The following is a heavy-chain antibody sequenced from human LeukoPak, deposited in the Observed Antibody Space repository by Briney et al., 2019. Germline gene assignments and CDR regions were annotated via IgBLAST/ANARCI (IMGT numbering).Heavy chain of an antibody. V-gene: IGHV3-74*01. D-gene: IGHD3-9*01. J-gene: IGHJ5*02. CDR2: INSDGSST. CDR3: AQEAYYDILTGFQAPLNWFDP. Sequence: GGSLRLSCAASGFTFNNYWMHWVRQVPGEGLVWVSHINSDGSSTSYADSVKGRFIVSRGNAKNTLYLVMSNLRAEDTAVYYCAQEAYYDILTGFQAPLNWFDPWGQGTLVTVSS. CDR1: GFTFNNYW.